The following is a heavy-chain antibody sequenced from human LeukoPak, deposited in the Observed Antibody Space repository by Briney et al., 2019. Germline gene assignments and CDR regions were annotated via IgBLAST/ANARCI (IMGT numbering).Heavy chain of an antibody. Sequence: GASVKVSCKASGYTFISYGINWVRQAPGQGLEWMGWISPHNGNTNYAQKLQGRATMTTDTSTSTAYMEVRSLRSDGTAVYYCARAWIAVAGPGTSDYWGQGTLVMVSS. CDR1: GYTFISYG. CDR2: ISPHNGNT. J-gene: IGHJ4*02. CDR3: ARAWIAVAGPGTSDY. D-gene: IGHD6-19*01. V-gene: IGHV1-18*01.